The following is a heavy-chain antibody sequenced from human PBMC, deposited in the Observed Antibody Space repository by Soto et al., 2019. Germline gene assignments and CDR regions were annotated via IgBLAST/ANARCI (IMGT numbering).Heavy chain of an antibody. CDR1: GGSISSGGYS. Sequence: QLQLQESGSGLVKPSQTLSLTCAVSGGSISSGGYSWSWIRQPPGKGLEWIGYIYHSGSTYYNPAIKSRVTISVDRSKNQFSLKLSSVTAADTAVYYCARGGSSGYLPYFDYWGQGTLVTVSS. CDR2: IYHSGST. CDR3: ARGGSSGYLPYFDY. D-gene: IGHD3-22*01. V-gene: IGHV4-30-2*01. J-gene: IGHJ4*02.